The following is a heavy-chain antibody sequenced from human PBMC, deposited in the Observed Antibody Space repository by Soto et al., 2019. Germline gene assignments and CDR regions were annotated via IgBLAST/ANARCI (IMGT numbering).Heavy chain of an antibody. Sequence: QVQLQQWGAGLLKPSETLSLTCAVYGGSFNDYYLSWIRQPPGKGLEWIGEINHTRHTNYNAALTCRVTISVDTSKNQVSLKLSSVNAADQAVYYCPRSGHHFDYWGQGLLVTVSS. J-gene: IGHJ4*02. D-gene: IGHD3-10*01. CDR3: PRSGHHFDY. CDR2: INHTRHT. V-gene: IGHV4-34*01. CDR1: GGSFNDYY.